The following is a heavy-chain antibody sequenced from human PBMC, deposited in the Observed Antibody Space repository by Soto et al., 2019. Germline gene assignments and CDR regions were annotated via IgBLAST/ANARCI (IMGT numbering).Heavy chain of an antibody. D-gene: IGHD3-9*01. Sequence: EVQLLESGGGLVQPGGSLRISCAASGFTFSSYAMSWVRQAPGKGLECLSTISGSGGSAYYADSVKGRFTITRDNSKNTLHLQMNSMRAEDTAVYYCAKASDYEDILTGLHWGQGTLVTVSA. CDR3: AKASDYEDILTGLH. CDR2: ISGSGGSA. CDR1: GFTFSSYA. V-gene: IGHV3-23*01. J-gene: IGHJ4*02.